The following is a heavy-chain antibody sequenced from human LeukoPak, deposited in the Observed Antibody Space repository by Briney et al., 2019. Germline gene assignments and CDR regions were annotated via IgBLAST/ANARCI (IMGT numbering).Heavy chain of an antibody. CDR2: INTNTGNP. J-gene: IGHJ6*03. CDR3: ARKRSAYSSGWFDGYYYYMDV. D-gene: IGHD6-19*01. Sequence: ASVKVSCKASGYTFTSYAMNWVRQAPGQGLEWMGWINTNTGNPAYAQGFTGRFVFSLDTSVSTAYLQISSLKAEDTAIYYCARKRSAYSSGWFDGYYYYMDVWGKGTTVTVSS. V-gene: IGHV7-4-1*02. CDR1: GYTFTSYA.